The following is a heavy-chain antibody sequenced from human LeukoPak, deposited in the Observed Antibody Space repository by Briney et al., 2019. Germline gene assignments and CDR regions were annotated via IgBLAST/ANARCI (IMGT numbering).Heavy chain of an antibody. D-gene: IGHD2-2*01. V-gene: IGHV4-39*07. CDR1: GGSISSTSYY. Sequence: PSETLSLTCTVSGGSISSTSYYWSWIRQPPGKGLEWIGEINHSGSTNYNPSLKSRVTISVDTSKNQFSLKLSSVTAADTAVYYCARGKYCSSTSCPRYFDYWGQGTLVTVSS. J-gene: IGHJ4*02. CDR2: INHSGST. CDR3: ARGKYCSSTSCPRYFDY.